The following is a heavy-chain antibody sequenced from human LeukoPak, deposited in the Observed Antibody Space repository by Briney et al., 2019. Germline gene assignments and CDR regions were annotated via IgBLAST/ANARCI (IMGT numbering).Heavy chain of an antibody. CDR3: AREPSAITLKRAQGENYFDY. Sequence: SVKVSCKASGGTFSSYAISWVRQAPGQGLEWMGRIIPIFGTADYAQKFQGRVTITTDESTSTAYMELSSLRSEDTAVYYCAREPSAITLKRAQGENYFDYWGQGTLVTVSS. V-gene: IGHV1-69*05. CDR2: IIPIFGTA. D-gene: IGHD5-12*01. CDR1: GGTFSSYA. J-gene: IGHJ4*02.